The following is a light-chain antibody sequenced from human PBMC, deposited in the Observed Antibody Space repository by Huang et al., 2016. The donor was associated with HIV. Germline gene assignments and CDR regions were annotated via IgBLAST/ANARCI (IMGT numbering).Light chain of an antibody. CDR3: MQGLQPPPT. J-gene: IGKJ2*01. V-gene: IGKV2-28*01. CDR1: QNLLYSSGHNR. CDR2: LGS. Sequence: DIVMTQSPLSLPVTPGQPASISCRSSQNLLYSSGHNRLDLYLQKPGRSPQLLVFLGSNRASGVPDRLTGSGSGTNFTLEISRVEAEDTGTYDCMQGLQPPPTFGQGTKLEI.